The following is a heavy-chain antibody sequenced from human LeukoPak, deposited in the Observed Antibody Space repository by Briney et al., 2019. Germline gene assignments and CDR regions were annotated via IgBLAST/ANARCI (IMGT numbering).Heavy chain of an antibody. CDR3: AKLQYFDFWSAPGN. D-gene: IGHD3-3*01. CDR2: ITGGSTTI. Sequence: GGSLRLSCVASGFTFSTYSMNWLRQAPGKGLEWISYITGGSTTIYYADSVKGRFTISRDNSKNTLYLQVSSLRAGDTAVYYCAKLQYFDFWSAPGNWGQGTLVTVSS. CDR1: GFTFSTYS. J-gene: IGHJ4*02. V-gene: IGHV3-48*01.